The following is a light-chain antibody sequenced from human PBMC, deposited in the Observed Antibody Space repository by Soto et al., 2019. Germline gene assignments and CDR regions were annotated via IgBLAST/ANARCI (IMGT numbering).Light chain of an antibody. CDR2: DAS. CDR3: QQYSSMVS. Sequence: DIQMTQSPSSLSASVGDRVTIACQSSHDVSRNLNWPQQKPGEAPKLLIYDASNLERGVPSRFSGSGSGTDFTLIISSLQPEDVATYYCQQYSSMVSFGGGTAIEIK. V-gene: IGKV1-33*01. CDR1: HDVSRN. J-gene: IGKJ4*01.